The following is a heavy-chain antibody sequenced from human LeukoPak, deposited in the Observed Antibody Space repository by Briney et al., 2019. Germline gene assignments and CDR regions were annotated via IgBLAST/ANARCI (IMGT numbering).Heavy chain of an antibody. D-gene: IGHD2-15*01. J-gene: IGHJ5*02. CDR1: GGTFSSYA. Sequence: SVKVSCKASGGTFSSYAISWVRQAPGQGLEWMGRIIPILGIANYAQKFQGRVTITADKSTSTAYMELSSLRSEDTAVYYCARDRAGYCSGASCPWGQGTLVTVSS. V-gene: IGHV1-69*04. CDR2: IIPILGIA. CDR3: ARDRAGYCSGASCP.